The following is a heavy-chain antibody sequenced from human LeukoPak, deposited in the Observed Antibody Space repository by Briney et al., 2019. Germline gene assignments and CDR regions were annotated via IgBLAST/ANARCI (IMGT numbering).Heavy chain of an antibody. J-gene: IGHJ6*04. Sequence: SETLSLTCAVYGGSFSGYYWRWIRQPPGKGLEWIGEINHSGRTNYNPSLKSRVTISVDTSKNQFSLKLSSVTAADTAVYYCAGSRGYCSGGSCYSGNYYYYGMDVWGKGTTVTVSS. CDR1: GGSFSGYY. CDR3: AGSRGYCSGGSCYSGNYYYYGMDV. V-gene: IGHV4-34*01. D-gene: IGHD2-15*01. CDR2: INHSGRT.